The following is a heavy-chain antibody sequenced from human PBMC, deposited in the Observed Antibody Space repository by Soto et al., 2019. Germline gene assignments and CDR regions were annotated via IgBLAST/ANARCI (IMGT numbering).Heavy chain of an antibody. D-gene: IGHD3-3*01. J-gene: IGHJ5*02. CDR2: IYYSGST. Sequence: SETLSLTCTVSGGSVSSGSYYWGWVRQPPGKGLEWIGYIYYSGSTNYNPSLKSRVTISVDTSKNQFSLKLSSVTAADTAVYYCARDGGPFDFWSGYYLNWFDPWGQGTLVTVSS. CDR1: GGSVSSGSYY. V-gene: IGHV4-61*01. CDR3: ARDGGPFDFWSGYYLNWFDP.